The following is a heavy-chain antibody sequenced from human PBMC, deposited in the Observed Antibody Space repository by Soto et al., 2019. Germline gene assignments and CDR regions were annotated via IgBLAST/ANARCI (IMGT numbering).Heavy chain of an antibody. Sequence: SETLSLTCAVYGGSFSGYYWSWIRQPPGKGLEWIGEINHSGSTNYNPSLKSRATISVDTSKNQFSLKLSSVTAADTAVYYCARRFWAAAAGTGIDYWGQGTLVTVSS. J-gene: IGHJ4*02. CDR2: INHSGST. CDR3: ARRFWAAAAGTGIDY. D-gene: IGHD6-13*01. V-gene: IGHV4-34*01. CDR1: GGSFSGYY.